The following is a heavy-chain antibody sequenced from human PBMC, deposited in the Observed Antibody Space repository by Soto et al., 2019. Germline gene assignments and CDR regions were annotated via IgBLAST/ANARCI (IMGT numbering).Heavy chain of an antibody. V-gene: IGHV3-7*01. CDR1: GFAFSSSW. D-gene: IGHD7-27*01. J-gene: IGHJ4*02. Sequence: GGSLRLSCAGSGFAFSSSWMNWVRQAPGQGLEWVANINQDGSRINYLDSVKGQFTLSRDNAKNSLYLQMNSLRADDTAVYYCSRVGPGRSYDYWGQGTLVTVSS. CDR2: INQDGSRI. CDR3: SRVGPGRSYDY.